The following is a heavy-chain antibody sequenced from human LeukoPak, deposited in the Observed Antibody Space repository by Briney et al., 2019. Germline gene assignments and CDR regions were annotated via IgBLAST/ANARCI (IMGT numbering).Heavy chain of an antibody. CDR2: ISGSGGST. CDR1: GFTVSSYY. J-gene: IGHJ4*02. V-gene: IGHV3-23*01. Sequence: GGSLRLSCAASGFTVSSYYMSWVRRAPGKGLEWVSAISGSGGSTYYADSVKGRFTISRDNSKNTLYLQMNSLRAEDTAVYYCANLYSSSWYRYFDYWGQGTLVTVSS. CDR3: ANLYSSSWYRYFDY. D-gene: IGHD6-13*01.